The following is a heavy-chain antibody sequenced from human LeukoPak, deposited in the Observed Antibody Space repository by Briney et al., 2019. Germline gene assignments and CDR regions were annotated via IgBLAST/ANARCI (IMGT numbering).Heavy chain of an antibody. D-gene: IGHD3-10*01. Sequence: GGSLRLSCTASGFTFGDYAISWVRQAPGKGLEWLGFIRSKDNDGTTAYAASVEGRFIISRDDSKSIAYLQMNSLKTEDTAVYYCTRAKLWVGEFMYYFDYWGQGTLVTVSS. CDR3: TRAKLWVGEFMYYFDY. V-gene: IGHV3-49*04. CDR2: IRSKDNDGTT. CDR1: GFTFGDYA. J-gene: IGHJ4*02.